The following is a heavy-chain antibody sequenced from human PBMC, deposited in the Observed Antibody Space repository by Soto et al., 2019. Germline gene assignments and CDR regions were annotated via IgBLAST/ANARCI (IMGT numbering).Heavy chain of an antibody. CDR2: IYPPWST. J-gene: IGHJ6*02. V-gene: IGHV4-4*02. D-gene: IGHD3-3*01. CDR3: ARAHRYDFWSGYYRPREDYHYGMDV. Sequence: SETLSLTCAVSGGSFSSSSWWSWVRQPPGKGLEGIGEIYPPWSTTYNPSLKSRVTISVDKSKNQFSLKLSSVTAADAAVYYCARAHRYDFWSGYYRPREDYHYGMDVWGQGTTV. CDR1: GGSFSSSSW.